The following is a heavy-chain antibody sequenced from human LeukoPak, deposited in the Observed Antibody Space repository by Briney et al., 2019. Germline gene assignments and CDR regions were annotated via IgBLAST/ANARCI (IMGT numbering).Heavy chain of an antibody. D-gene: IGHD3-22*01. CDR1: GFTFSSYG. J-gene: IGHJ4*02. V-gene: IGHV3-30*18. CDR2: ISYDGSNK. CDR3: AKGNFGGYDSSGYFGY. Sequence: GRSLRLSCAASGFTFSSYGMHWVRQAPGKGLEWVAVISYDGSNKYYADSVKGRFTISRDNSKNTLYLQMNSPRAEDTAVYYCAKGNFGGYDSSGYFGYWGQGTLVTVSS.